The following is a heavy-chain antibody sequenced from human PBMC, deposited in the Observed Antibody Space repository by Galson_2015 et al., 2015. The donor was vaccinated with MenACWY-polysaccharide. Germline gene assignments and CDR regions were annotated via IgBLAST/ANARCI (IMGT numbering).Heavy chain of an antibody. Sequence: SLRLSCAASGFTFSNFWMSWVRQAPGKELEWVASIKQDGSEKYLVDSVKGRFTISRDNAENSLFLQMNSLRVEDTAVYYCARERWVRGLVFDQWGQGTLVTVSS. V-gene: IGHV3-7*01. J-gene: IGHJ4*02. D-gene: IGHD3-10*01. CDR2: IKQDGSEK. CDR1: GFTFSNFW. CDR3: ARERWVRGLVFDQ.